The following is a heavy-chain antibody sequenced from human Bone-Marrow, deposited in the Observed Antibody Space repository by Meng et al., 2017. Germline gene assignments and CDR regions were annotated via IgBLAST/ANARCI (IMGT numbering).Heavy chain of an antibody. V-gene: IGHV4-39*07. J-gene: IGHJ4*02. CDR2: IYYSGST. Sequence: SETLSLTCTVSGGSISSSSYYWGWIRQPPGKGLEWIGSIYYSGSTYYNPSLKSRVTISVDTSKNQFSLKLSSVTAADTAVYYCARDGGTMILVVTEKAHFDYWGQGTLVTVSS. D-gene: IGHD3-22*01. CDR1: GGSISSSSYY. CDR3: ARDGGTMILVVTEKAHFDY.